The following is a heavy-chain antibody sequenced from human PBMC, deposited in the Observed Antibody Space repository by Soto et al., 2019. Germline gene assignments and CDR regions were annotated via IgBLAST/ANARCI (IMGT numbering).Heavy chain of an antibody. V-gene: IGHV4-31*03. CDR1: GGSISIAPSSI. CDR2: IYYSVST. Sequence: TEDLSVTCTASGGSISIAPSSIWSWIRLQPGTPLRRPRHIYYSVSTYYNPSLKNRLRVSVDMSKNQFSLSLSSVTAADTAVYVCGRENRYADSSSLAGYHYAMDVWVQGLLVTDSS. J-gene: IGHJ6*02. D-gene: IGHD6-19*01. CDR3: GRENRYADSSSLAGYHYAMDV.